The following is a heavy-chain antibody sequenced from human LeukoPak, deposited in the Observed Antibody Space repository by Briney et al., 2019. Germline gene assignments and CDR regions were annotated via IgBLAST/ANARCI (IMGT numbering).Heavy chain of an antibody. V-gene: IGHV3-30*02. CDR2: IRYDGSNK. J-gene: IGHJ3*02. Sequence: GGSLRLSCAASGFTFSDYGMHWVRQAPGKGLEWMAFIRYDGSNKFYADSLKGRFTISRDNSKNTVYLQMNSLRAEDTAVYYCATSLVVLITHDVLDIWGQGTMVTVSS. CDR3: ATSLVVLITHDVLDI. CDR1: GFTFSDYG. D-gene: IGHD3-22*01.